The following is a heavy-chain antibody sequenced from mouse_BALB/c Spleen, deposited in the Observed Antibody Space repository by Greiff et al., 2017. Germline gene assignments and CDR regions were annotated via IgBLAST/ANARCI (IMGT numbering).Heavy chain of an antibody. V-gene: IGHV5-9-4*01. D-gene: IGHD4-1*01. Sequence: EVQRVESGGGLVKPGGSLKLSCAASGFTFSSYAMSWVRQSPEKRLEWVAEISSGGSYTYYPDTVTGRFTISRDNAKNTLYLEMSSLRSEDTAMYYCARASNPDWFAYWGQGTLVTVSA. CDR3: ARASNPDWFAY. CDR1: GFTFSSYA. J-gene: IGHJ3*01. CDR2: ISSGGSYT.